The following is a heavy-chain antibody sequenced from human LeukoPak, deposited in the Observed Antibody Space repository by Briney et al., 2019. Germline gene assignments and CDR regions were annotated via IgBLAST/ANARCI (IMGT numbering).Heavy chain of an antibody. J-gene: IGHJ4*02. V-gene: IGHV3-43*01. CDR1: GFTFDDYT. D-gene: IGHD3-22*01. CDR2: ISWDGGST. Sequence: RTGGSLRLSCAASGFTFDDYTMHWVRQAPGKGLEWVSLISWDGGSTYYADSVKGRFTISRDNSKNSLYLQMNSLRAEDTAVYYCARSGITMIVVVDWGQGTLVTVSS. CDR3: ARSGITMIVVVD.